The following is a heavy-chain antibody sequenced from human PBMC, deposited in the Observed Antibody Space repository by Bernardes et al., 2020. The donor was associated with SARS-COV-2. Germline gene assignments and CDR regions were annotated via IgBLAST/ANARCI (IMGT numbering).Heavy chain of an antibody. J-gene: IGHJ6*02. D-gene: IGHD1-26*01. V-gene: IGHV3-30*18. CDR3: AKDRGPAAGAGRDRSYGMDV. Sequence: GGSLRLSCAASGFTFSSYGMHWVRQAPGKGLEWVAVISYDGSNKYYADSVKGRFTISRDNSKNTLYLQMNSLRAEDTAVYYCAKDRGPAAGAGRDRSYGMDVWSQGTTVTVSS. CDR1: GFTFSSYG. CDR2: ISYDGSNK.